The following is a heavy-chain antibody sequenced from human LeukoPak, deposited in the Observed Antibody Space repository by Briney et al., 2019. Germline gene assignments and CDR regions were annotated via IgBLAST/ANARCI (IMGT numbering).Heavy chain of an antibody. CDR3: ARGPEWELHYFDY. V-gene: IGHV4-34*01. D-gene: IGHD1-26*01. Sequence: PAETLSLTCAVYGGSFSGYYWSWIRQPPGKGLEWIGEINHSGSTNYNPSLKSRVTISVDTSKNQFSLKLSSVTAADTAVYYCARGPEWELHYFDYWGQGTLLTVSS. CDR2: INHSGST. CDR1: GGSFSGYY. J-gene: IGHJ4*02.